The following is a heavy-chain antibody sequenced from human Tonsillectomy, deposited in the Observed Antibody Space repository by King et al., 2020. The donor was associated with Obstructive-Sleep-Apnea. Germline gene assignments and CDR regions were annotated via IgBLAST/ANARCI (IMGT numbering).Heavy chain of an antibody. CDR2: IIPMSGTS. J-gene: IGHJ6*02. Sequence: QLVQSGAEVKKPGSSVTVSCKASGGTVTTDTISWVRQAPGQGLEWMGGIIPMSGTSHSAQKCQGRVIITADASTNIVFMQLNSLRSEDTAVYYCARDLTGMDVWGQGTSVAVSS. V-gene: IGHV1-69*01. D-gene: IGHD3-9*01. CDR3: ARDLTGMDV. CDR1: GGTVTTDT.